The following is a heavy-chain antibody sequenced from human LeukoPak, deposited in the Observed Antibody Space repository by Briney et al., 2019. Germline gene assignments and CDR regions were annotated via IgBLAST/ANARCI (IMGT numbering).Heavy chain of an antibody. CDR3: ARGIRWASDY. J-gene: IGHJ4*02. V-gene: IGHV3-64*01. D-gene: IGHD4-23*01. CDR2: ITSNGGTT. Sequence: GGSLRLSCAASGFTFSIYGMVWVRQAPGKGLEYDSGITSNGGTTYYGNSVKGRFTISRDNSKDTLYLQMGSLRTEDMAVYYCARGIRWASDYWGQGSLVTVAS. CDR1: GFTFSIYG.